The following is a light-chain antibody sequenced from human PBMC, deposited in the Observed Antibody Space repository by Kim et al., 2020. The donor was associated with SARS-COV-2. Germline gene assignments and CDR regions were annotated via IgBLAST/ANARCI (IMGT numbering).Light chain of an antibody. CDR2: YDS. Sequence: SYELTQPPSVSVDPGQTAGITCGGNIIGSKSVHWYQQRPGQAPLLVMYYDSDRPSGIPERSSGSNFGNTATLTISRVEAGDEDDYYCQVWDSTGECWVFG. J-gene: IGLJ3*02. V-gene: IGLV3-21*04. CDR1: IIGSKS. CDR3: QVWDSTGECWV.